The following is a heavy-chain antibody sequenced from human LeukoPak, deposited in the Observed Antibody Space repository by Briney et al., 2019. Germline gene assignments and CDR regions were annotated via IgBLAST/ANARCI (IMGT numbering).Heavy chain of an antibody. Sequence: GGSLRLSCAASGFTFSSYWMSWVRQAPGKGLGWVANIKQDGSEKNYVDSVKGRFTISRDNAKNSLYLQMNSLRAEDTAVYYCARGGGGDCYLDYWGQGTLVTVSS. CDR1: GFTFSSYW. V-gene: IGHV3-7*04. D-gene: IGHD2-21*02. CDR3: ARGGGGDCYLDY. J-gene: IGHJ4*02. CDR2: IKQDGSEK.